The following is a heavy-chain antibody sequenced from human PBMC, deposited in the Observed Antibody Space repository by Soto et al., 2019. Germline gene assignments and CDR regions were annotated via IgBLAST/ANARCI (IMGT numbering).Heavy chain of an antibody. CDR2: TYYRSKWYT. D-gene: IGHD3-3*01. V-gene: IGHV6-1*01. CDR1: GHSVASNSAA. Sequence: PSPTHSLTCAISGHSVASNSAAWNWIRQSPSRGLEWLGRTYYRSKWYTDYAESVKSRITINPDTSKNPVSLQLKSVTPEDTAVYYCTTCATSGRYVHYYYGIDVWGQGATVTVSS. J-gene: IGHJ6*02. CDR3: TTCATSGRYVHYYYGIDV.